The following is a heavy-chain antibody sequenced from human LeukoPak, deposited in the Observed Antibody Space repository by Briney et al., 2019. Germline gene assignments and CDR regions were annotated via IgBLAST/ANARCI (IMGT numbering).Heavy chain of an antibody. J-gene: IGHJ4*02. Sequence: GGSLRLSCAASGFTFSSYSMNWVRQAPGKGLEWVSSISSSSSYIYYADSVKGRFTISRDNAKNSLYLQMNSLRAEDTAVYYCASSDVDTAMVPVDYWGQGTLVTVSS. CDR3: ASSDVDTAMVPVDY. CDR2: ISSSSSYI. D-gene: IGHD5-18*01. V-gene: IGHV3-21*01. CDR1: GFTFSSYS.